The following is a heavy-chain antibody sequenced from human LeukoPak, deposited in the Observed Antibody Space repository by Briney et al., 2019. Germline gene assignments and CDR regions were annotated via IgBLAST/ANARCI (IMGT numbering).Heavy chain of an antibody. D-gene: IGHD6-19*01. CDR3: ARRVFSSGWYVIRPATHFDY. J-gene: IGHJ4*02. CDR1: AYTFTTYW. V-gene: IGHV5-51*01. CDR2: IYPGDSDT. Sequence: GESLQISCKGSAYTFTTYWIGWVRQVPGKGLEWMGIIYPGDSDTRYSPPFQGQVTISADKSISTAYLQWSSLKASDTAMYYCARRVFSSGWYVIRPATHFDYWGQGTLVTVSS.